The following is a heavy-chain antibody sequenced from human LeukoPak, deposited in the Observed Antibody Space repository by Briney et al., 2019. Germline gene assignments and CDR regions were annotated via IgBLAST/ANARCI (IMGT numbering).Heavy chain of an antibody. CDR1: GFTFSSYA. D-gene: IGHD2-15*01. J-gene: IGHJ4*01. Sequence: GGSLRLSCAASGFTFSSYAMHWVRQAPGKGLEWVAVISYDGSNKYYADSVKGRFTISRDNSKNTLYLQMNSLRAEDTAVYYCARDRDVDDFDSWGHGTLVTVSS. CDR3: ARDRDVDDFDS. V-gene: IGHV3-30*04. CDR2: ISYDGSNK.